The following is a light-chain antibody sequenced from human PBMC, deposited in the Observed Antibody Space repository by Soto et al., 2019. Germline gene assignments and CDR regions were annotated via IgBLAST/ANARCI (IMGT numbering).Light chain of an antibody. CDR2: RDF. V-gene: IGLV3-9*01. J-gene: IGLJ2*01. Sequence: SYELTQPLSVSVALGQTAKITCEGDNIRSKNVHWYQQKAGQAPVVVINRDFNRPSGIPERISGSNSGNTATLTITSAQAGDEADYYCQVWDSGSVVFGGGTKVTV. CDR1: NIRSKN. CDR3: QVWDSGSVV.